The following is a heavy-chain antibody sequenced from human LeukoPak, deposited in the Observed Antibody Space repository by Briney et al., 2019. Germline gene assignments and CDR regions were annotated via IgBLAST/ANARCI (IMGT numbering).Heavy chain of an antibody. CDR3: ASLRYCSGGSCRNPGPGETNMDI. CDR2: ITGSGRAT. Sequence: AGGSLRLSCAASGFTVSSNYMSWVRQAPGKGLEWVSVITGSGRATYYADSVKGRLTISRDNSKNTLYLQMNSLRAEDTAVYYCASLRYCSGGSCRNPGPGETNMDIWGKGTTVTISS. J-gene: IGHJ6*03. CDR1: GFTVSSNY. V-gene: IGHV3-23*01. D-gene: IGHD2-15*01.